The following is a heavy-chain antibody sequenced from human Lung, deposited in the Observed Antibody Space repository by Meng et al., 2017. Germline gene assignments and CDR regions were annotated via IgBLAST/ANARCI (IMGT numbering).Heavy chain of an antibody. V-gene: IGHV4-34*01. CDR2: INHSGST. D-gene: IGHD4-11*01. Sequence: QVQLKQWGAGLLKPSETLFRTCVVSGGSFSDYYWSWIRQPPGKGLEWIGEINHSGSTNYNPSLESRATISVDTSQNNLSLKLSSVTAADSAVYYCARGPTTMAHDFDYWGQGTLVTVSS. CDR3: ARGPTTMAHDFDY. CDR1: GGSFSDYY. J-gene: IGHJ4*02.